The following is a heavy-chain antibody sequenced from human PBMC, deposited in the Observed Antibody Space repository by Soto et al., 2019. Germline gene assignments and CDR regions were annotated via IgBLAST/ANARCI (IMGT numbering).Heavy chain of an antibody. J-gene: IGHJ6*02. CDR1: EFTLSTYW. CDR3: ARSAMVRGVNEKPYYYYGLDV. V-gene: IGHV3-74*01. CDR2: INTDGRST. Sequence: PGGSLRLSSASSEFTLSTYWIHWVRQAPGKGLVWVSRINTDGRSTIYADSVKGRFTISRDNAKNTRYLQMNSLRAEDTAVYYCARSAMVRGVNEKPYYYYGLDVWGQGTTVTVSS. D-gene: IGHD3-10*01.